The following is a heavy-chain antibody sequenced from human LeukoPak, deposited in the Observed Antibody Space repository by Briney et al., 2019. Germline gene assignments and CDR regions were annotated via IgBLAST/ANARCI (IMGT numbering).Heavy chain of an antibody. D-gene: IGHD2-15*01. CDR1: GGSITSYY. V-gene: IGHV4-59*08. Sequence: SETLSLTCTVSGGSITSYYWSWLRQPPGKGLEWIGYIYDSGTTSYNPSLKSRVTISVDRSKNQFSLKLSSVTAADTAVYYCARSPGGGFDIWGQGTMVTVSS. CDR2: IYDSGTT. CDR3: ARSPGGGFDI. J-gene: IGHJ3*02.